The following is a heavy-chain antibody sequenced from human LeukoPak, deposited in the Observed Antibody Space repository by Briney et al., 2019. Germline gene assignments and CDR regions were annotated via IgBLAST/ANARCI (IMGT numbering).Heavy chain of an antibody. V-gene: IGHV1-8*03. CDR1: GYTFTSYD. J-gene: IGHJ6*03. CDR3: ARGTPPLLLWFGELLSRTRTDYYYYYMDV. CDR2: MNPNSGNT. D-gene: IGHD3-10*01. Sequence: GASVEVSCKASGYTFTSYDINWVRQATGQGLEWMGWMNPNSGNTGYAQKFQGRVTITRNTSISTAYMELSSLRSEDTAVYYCARGTPPLLLWFGELLSRTRTDYYYYYMDVWGKGTTVTVSS.